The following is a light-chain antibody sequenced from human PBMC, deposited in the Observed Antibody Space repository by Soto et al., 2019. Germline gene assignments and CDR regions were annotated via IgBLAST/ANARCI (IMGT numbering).Light chain of an antibody. CDR1: QSISRW. Sequence: DIQMTQSPSAMSASVGDRXXXXXXASQSISRWLVWYQQKPGKAPKLLIYQASSLESGVPSRFSGRGSGTEFTLTINSLQPEDFATYYCQQYNSYSQTFGQGTMVDVK. V-gene: IGKV1-5*03. CDR3: QQYNSYSQT. J-gene: IGKJ1*01. CDR2: QAS.